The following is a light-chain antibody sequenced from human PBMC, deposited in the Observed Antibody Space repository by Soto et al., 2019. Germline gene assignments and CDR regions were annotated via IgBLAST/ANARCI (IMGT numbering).Light chain of an antibody. V-gene: IGKV4-1*01. Sequence: SCWSSQSVLSSSNNKNYLVWYQQKPGQPPKLLISWASTRESGVPDRFSGSGSGTDFTLTISSLQAEDVAVYYCQQSYNSPITFGQGTRLEIK. CDR3: QQSYNSPIT. J-gene: IGKJ5*01. CDR2: WAS. CDR1: QSVLSSSNNKNY.